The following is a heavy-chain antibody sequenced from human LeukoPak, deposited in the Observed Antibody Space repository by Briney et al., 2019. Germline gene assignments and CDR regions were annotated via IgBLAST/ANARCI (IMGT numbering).Heavy chain of an antibody. Sequence: PSETLSLTCAVSGGSISSGGYSWIWIRQPPGKGLEWIAYIYHSGSTYYNPSLKSRVTISVDRSKNQFSLKLSSVTAADTALYYCARDLSVWGEGALVTVSS. CDR1: GGSISSGGYS. CDR3: ARDLSV. CDR2: IYHSGST. D-gene: IGHD2/OR15-2a*01. J-gene: IGHJ4*02. V-gene: IGHV4-30-2*01.